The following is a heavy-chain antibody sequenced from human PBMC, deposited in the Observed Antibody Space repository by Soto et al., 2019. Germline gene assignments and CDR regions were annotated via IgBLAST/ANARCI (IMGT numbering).Heavy chain of an antibody. Sequence: QVQLVESGGGVVQPGRSLRLSCAASGFTFSSYGMHWVRQAPGKGLEWVAVISYDGSNKYYADSVKGRFTISRDNSKNTLYLQMNSLRAEDTAVYYCAAIVVQGPFDYWGQGTLVTVSS. V-gene: IGHV3-30*03. CDR2: ISYDGSNK. J-gene: IGHJ4*02. CDR1: GFTFSSYG. CDR3: AAIVVQGPFDY. D-gene: IGHD2-21*01.